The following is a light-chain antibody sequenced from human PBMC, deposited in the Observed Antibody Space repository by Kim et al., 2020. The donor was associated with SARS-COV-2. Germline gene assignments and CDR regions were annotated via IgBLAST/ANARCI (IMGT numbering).Light chain of an antibody. J-gene: IGKJ1*01. CDR2: GAS. CDR3: QQYNNWPRRT. Sequence: PGERATLACRASQSVSSNLAWDQQKPGQAPRLLIYGASTRATGIPARFSGSGSGTEFTLTISSLQSEDFAVYYCQQYNNWPRRTFGQGTKVDIK. V-gene: IGKV3-15*01. CDR1: QSVSSN.